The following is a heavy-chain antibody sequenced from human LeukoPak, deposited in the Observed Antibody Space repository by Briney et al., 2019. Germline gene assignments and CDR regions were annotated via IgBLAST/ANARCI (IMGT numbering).Heavy chain of an antibody. J-gene: IGHJ5*02. CDR1: GYIFTDYY. CDR3: ARLNRGSSWVVPYWFDP. D-gene: IGHD6-13*01. Sequence: GASVKVSCKTSGYIFTDYYIYWVRQAPGQGLEWMGRINPNSGGTNYAQKFQGRVTVTRDTPSTTVYMELNSLRSDDTAVYYCARLNRGSSWVVPYWFDPWGQGTLVTVSS. V-gene: IGHV1-2*06. CDR2: INPNSGGT.